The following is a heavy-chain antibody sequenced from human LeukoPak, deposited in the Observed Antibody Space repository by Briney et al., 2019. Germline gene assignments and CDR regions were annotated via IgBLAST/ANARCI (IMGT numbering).Heavy chain of an antibody. D-gene: IGHD3-22*01. J-gene: IGHJ4*02. Sequence: GASVKVSCKASGGTFSSYAISWVRQAPGQGLEWMGGIIPIFGTANYAQKFQGRVTITADESTSTAYMELRSLRSDDTAVYYCARTGDYYDSSGYYYWGQGTLVTVSS. CDR3: ARTGDYYDSSGYYY. CDR1: GGTFSSYA. CDR2: IIPIFGTA. V-gene: IGHV1-69*13.